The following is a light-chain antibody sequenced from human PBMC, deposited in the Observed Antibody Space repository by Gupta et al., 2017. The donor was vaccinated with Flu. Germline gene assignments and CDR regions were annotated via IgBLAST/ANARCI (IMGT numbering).Light chain of an antibody. CDR3: QQLNSYLT. J-gene: IGKJ5*01. V-gene: IGKV1-9*01. CDR2: AAS. Sequence: DIQLTQSPSFLSASVGDRVTITCRASQGISSYLAWYQQKPGKAPKLLIYAASTLQSGVPSRFSGSGSGTEFTLTSSSLQPEDFATYYCQQLNSYLTFGQGTRLEIK. CDR1: QGISSY.